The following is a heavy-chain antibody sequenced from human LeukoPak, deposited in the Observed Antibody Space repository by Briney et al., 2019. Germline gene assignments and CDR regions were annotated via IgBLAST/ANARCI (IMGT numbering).Heavy chain of an antibody. D-gene: IGHD1/OR15-1a*01. CDR2: IIPIFGTA. CDR1: GGTFSSYA. J-gene: IGHJ6*02. V-gene: IGHV1-69*13. CDR3: ARVVYNWNNKRTYYYYYGMDV. Sequence: SVKVSCKASGGTFSSYAISWVRQAPGQGLEWMGGIIPIFGTANYAQKFQGRVTITADESTSTVYMELSSLRSEDTAVYYCARVVYNWNNKRTYYYYYGMDVWGQGTTVTVSS.